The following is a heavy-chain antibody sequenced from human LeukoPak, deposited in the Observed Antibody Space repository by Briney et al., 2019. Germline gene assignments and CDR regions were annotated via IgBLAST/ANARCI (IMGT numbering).Heavy chain of an antibody. Sequence: PGGSLRLSCAASGFNVSNNYMNWVRQAPGRGVEWVSVIFSSGPTYYADSVKGRFTISRDTSKNALYLQMNSLRAEDTAVYYCAISGLGFGEFRGLDYWGQGTLVTVSS. CDR3: AISGLGFGEFRGLDY. V-gene: IGHV3-53*01. CDR2: IFSSGPT. D-gene: IGHD3-10*01. CDR1: GFNVSNNY. J-gene: IGHJ4*02.